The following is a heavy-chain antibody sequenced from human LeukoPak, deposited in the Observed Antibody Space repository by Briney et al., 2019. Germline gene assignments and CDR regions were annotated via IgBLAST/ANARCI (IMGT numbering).Heavy chain of an antibody. J-gene: IGHJ4*02. CDR1: GASLTSHI. CDR3: TRVMRERHHFDS. CDR2: INPALKTS. Sequence: SVKVSCKVSGASLTSHIMDWLRQAPGQGLEWMGLINPALKTSNYAQEFQGRVTITAEESTNTAYMELTSLTSDDTAVYYCTRVMRERHHFDSWGQGTLVIVSS. V-gene: IGHV1-69*08. D-gene: IGHD1-26*01.